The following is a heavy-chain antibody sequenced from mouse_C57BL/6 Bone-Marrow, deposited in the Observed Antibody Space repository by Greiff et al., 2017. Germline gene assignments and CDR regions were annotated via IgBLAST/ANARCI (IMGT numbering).Heavy chain of an antibody. CDR1: GFNIKDDY. J-gene: IGHJ2*01. Sequence: EVQLVESGAELVRPGASVKLSCTASGFNIKDDYMHWVKQRPEQGLEWIGWIDPENGDTEYASKFQGKATIPANTSSNTAYLQLSSLTSEDTAVYYCTTHDGYSYYFDYWGQGTTLTVSS. V-gene: IGHV14-4*01. D-gene: IGHD2-3*01. CDR3: TTHDGYSYYFDY. CDR2: IDPENGDT.